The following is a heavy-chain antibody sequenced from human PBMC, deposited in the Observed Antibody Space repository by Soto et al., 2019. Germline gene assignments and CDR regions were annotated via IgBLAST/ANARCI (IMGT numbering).Heavy chain of an antibody. CDR3: ARRGKGSSWNYYYYYGMNV. V-gene: IGHV1-18*04. CDR1: GYTFTSYG. J-gene: IGHJ6*02. Sequence: ASVKVSCKASGYTFTSYGISWVRQAPGQGLEWMGWISAYNGNTNYAQKLQGRVTMTTDTSTSTAYMELRSLRSDDTAVYYCARRGKGSSWNYYYYYGMNVWGQGTTVTVSS. CDR2: ISAYNGNT. D-gene: IGHD6-13*01.